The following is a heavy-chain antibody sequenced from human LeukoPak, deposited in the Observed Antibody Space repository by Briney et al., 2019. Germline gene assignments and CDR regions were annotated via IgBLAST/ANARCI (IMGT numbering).Heavy chain of an antibody. CDR1: GFTVSSNY. J-gene: IGHJ3*02. CDR3: SPGGRGAFDI. CDR2: IYSGGFT. Sequence: GGSLRLSCAASGFTVSSNYMSWVRQAPGKGLEWVSVIYSGGFTYYADSVKGRFTISRDNAKNSLYLQMNSLRAEDTAVYHCSPGGRGAFDIWGQGTMVTVSS. D-gene: IGHD2-2*01. V-gene: IGHV3-66*01.